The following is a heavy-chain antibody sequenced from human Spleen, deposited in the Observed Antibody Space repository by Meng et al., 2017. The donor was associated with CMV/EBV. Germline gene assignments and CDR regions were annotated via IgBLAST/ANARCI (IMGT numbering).Heavy chain of an antibody. Sequence: VHRVQSGPWVKKPGAPGKVSSKSSGSTVTTYGIGWVRQAPGQGLEWMGWISGYNGKTDYAQKFQGRVTLTTDTSTDTAYMDLRSLRSDDTAVYYCARDLESTGEHPSFDYWGQGTLVTVSS. CDR1: GSTVTTYG. D-gene: IGHD3-16*01. CDR2: ISGYNGKT. J-gene: IGHJ4*02. V-gene: IGHV1-18*01. CDR3: ARDLESTGEHPSFDY.